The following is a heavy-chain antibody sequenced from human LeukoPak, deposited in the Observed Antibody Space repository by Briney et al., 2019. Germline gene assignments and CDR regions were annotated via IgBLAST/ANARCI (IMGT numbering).Heavy chain of an antibody. Sequence: SQTLSLTCTVSGGSISSGGYFWSWIRQPPGRGLEWIGYIYHSGSIYYNPSLKSRVTISVDRSKNQFSLKLSSVTAADTAVYYCARGGGRYSSSWYGYYWGQGTLVTVSS. V-gene: IGHV4-30-2*01. J-gene: IGHJ4*02. D-gene: IGHD6-13*01. CDR2: IYHSGSI. CDR1: GGSISSGGYF. CDR3: ARGGGRYSSSWYGYY.